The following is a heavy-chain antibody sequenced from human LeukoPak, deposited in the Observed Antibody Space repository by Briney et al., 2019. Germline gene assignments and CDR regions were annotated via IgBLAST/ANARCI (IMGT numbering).Heavy chain of an antibody. D-gene: IGHD3-22*01. CDR3: AKEMSYYDSSGYLAY. CDR2: ISYDGSNK. CDR1: GFTFSSYG. V-gene: IGHV3-30*18. J-gene: IGHJ4*02. Sequence: GGSLRLSCAASGFTFSSYGMHWVRQAPGKGLEWVAVISYDGSNKYYADSVKGRFTISRDNSKNTLYLQTNSLRAEDTAVYYCAKEMSYYDSSGYLAYWGQGTLVTVSS.